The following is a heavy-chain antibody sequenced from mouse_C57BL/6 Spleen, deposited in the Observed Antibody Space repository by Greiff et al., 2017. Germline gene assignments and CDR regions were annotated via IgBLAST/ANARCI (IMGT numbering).Heavy chain of an antibody. D-gene: IGHD1-1*01. V-gene: IGHV2-9-1*01. CDR3: AREYPYYYGSSYDYYAMDY. CDR1: GFSLTSYA. Sequence: VNVVESGPGLVAPSQSLSITCTVSGFSLTSYAISWVRQPPGKGLEWLGVIWTGGGTNYNSALKSRLSISKDDSKSQVFLKMNSLQTDDTARYYGAREYPYYYGSSYDYYAMDYWGQGTSVTVSS. J-gene: IGHJ4*01. CDR2: IWTGGGT.